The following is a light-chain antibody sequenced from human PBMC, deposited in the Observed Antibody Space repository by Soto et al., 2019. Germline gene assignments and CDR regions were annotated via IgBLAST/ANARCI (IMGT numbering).Light chain of an antibody. CDR3: LLSYSGARWV. CDR2: DTS. Sequence: QAVVTQEPSLTVSPGGTVTLTFGSSTGAVTSGHYPYGFQQKPGQAPRTLIYDTSNKHSWTPARFSGSLLGGKAALTLSGAQPEDEAEYYCLLSYSGARWVFGGGTKVTV. J-gene: IGLJ3*02. CDR1: TGAVTSGHY. V-gene: IGLV7-46*01.